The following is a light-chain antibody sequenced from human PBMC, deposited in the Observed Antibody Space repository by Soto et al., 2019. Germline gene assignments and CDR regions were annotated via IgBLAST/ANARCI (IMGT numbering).Light chain of an antibody. J-gene: IGKJ5*01. CDR2: GAS. CDR3: QQANSFPSIT. CDR1: QSVSSN. V-gene: IGKV3-15*01. Sequence: EIVMTQSPATLSVSPGERATFSCRASQSVSSNLAWYQQKPGQAPRLLIYGASIRATGIPARFTGSGSGTEFTLTISSLQPEDFATYYCQQANSFPSITFGQGTRLEIK.